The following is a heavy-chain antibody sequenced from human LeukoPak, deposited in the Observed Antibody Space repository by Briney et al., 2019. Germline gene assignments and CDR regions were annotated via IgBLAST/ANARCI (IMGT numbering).Heavy chain of an antibody. J-gene: IGHJ4*02. Sequence: SETVSLTCTVSGGSVSGYYCSWIRQPPGKGLEWIGYISSSGSTNYNPSFKSRVTISGDTSKNQFSLKLSSVTVADTAVYSCAILGGGPPMATPDYWGQGTLVTVSS. CDR3: AILGGGPPMATPDY. D-gene: IGHD3-10*01. V-gene: IGHV4-59*08. CDR1: GGSVSGYY. CDR2: ISSSGST.